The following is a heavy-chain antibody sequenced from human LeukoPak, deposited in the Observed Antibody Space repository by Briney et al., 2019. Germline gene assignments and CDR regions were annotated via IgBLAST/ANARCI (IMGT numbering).Heavy chain of an antibody. CDR1: GFTFSSYA. J-gene: IGHJ6*02. CDR2: ITGGGNII. V-gene: IGHV3-23*01. Sequence: PGGSLRLSCAVSGFTFSSYAMSWVRQAPGKGLECVSIITGGGNIIYYAGSVKGRFTISRDNSKNTVYLQMNSLRAEDTAVYYCARDAQVVPAAVIYHYYYYGMDVWGQGTTVTVSS. CDR3: ARDAQVVPAAVIYHYYYYGMDV. D-gene: IGHD2-2*01.